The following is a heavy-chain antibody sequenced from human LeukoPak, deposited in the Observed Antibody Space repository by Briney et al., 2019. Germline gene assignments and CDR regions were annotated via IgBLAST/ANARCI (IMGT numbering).Heavy chain of an antibody. Sequence: SETLSLTCAVYGGSFSGYYWSWIRQPPGKGLEWIGEINHSGSTNYNPSLKSRVTISVDTSKNQFSLKLSSVTAADTAVYYCARVKLTSWSRLYQLYSWGWFDPWGQGTLVTVSS. D-gene: IGHD2-2*01. CDR2: INHSGST. V-gene: IGHV4-34*01. CDR1: GGSFSGYY. J-gene: IGHJ5*02. CDR3: ARVKLTSWSRLYQLYSWGWFDP.